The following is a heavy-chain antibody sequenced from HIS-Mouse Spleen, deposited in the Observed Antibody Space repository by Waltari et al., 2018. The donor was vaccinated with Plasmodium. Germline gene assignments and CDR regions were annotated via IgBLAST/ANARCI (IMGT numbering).Heavy chain of an antibody. CDR3: AREVNSGTFDY. Sequence: QVQLQESGPGLVKPSETLSLTCTVSGGSISSYYWNWIRQPPGKGLEWIGYIYYSGRTNYNPSRKRRVTISVDTSKNQFSLKLSSVTAADKAVYYCAREVNSGTFDYWGQGTLVTVSS. J-gene: IGHJ4*02. CDR2: IYYSGRT. CDR1: GGSISSYY. V-gene: IGHV4-59*01. D-gene: IGHD1-26*01.